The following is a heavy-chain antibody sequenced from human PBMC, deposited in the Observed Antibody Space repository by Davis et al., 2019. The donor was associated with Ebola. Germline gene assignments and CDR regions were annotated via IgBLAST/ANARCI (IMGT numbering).Heavy chain of an antibody. J-gene: IGHJ6*02. CDR3: ARERPLLYYYGMDV. CDR1: GGSISSSNW. V-gene: IGHV4-4*02. CDR2: IYHSGST. Sequence: SETLSLTCAVSGGSISSSNWWSWVRQPPGKGLAWIGEIYHSGSTNYNPSLKSRVTISVDKSKNQFSLKLSSVTAADTAVYYCARERPLLYYYGMDVWGQGTTVTVSS. D-gene: IGHD1-14*01.